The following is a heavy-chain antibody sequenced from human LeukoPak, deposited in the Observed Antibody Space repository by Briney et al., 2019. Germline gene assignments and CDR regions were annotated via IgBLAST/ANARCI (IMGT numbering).Heavy chain of an antibody. CDR2: INQEGSET. V-gene: IGHV3-7*01. Sequence: GSLRLSFAASGFTFSTYWMTWVRQAPGKGLEWVANINQEGSETYYVDSVKGRFTISRDNAKNSLYLQMNSLRVEDTAVYYCARDLNWAGYWGQGTLVTVSS. D-gene: IGHD3-10*01. CDR3: ARDLNWAGY. J-gene: IGHJ4*02. CDR1: GFTFSTYW.